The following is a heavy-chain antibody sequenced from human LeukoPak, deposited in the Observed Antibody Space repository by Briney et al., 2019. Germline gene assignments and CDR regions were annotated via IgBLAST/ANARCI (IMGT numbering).Heavy chain of an antibody. V-gene: IGHV1-69*06. Sequence: ASVKVSCKASGGTFSSYAISWVRQAPGQGLEWMGGIIPIFGTANYAQKLQGRVTITADKSTSTAYMELSSLRSEDTAVYYCAGGLVLTRPWFDPWGQGTLVTVSS. J-gene: IGHJ5*02. D-gene: IGHD3-9*01. CDR2: IIPIFGTA. CDR1: GGTFSSYA. CDR3: AGGLVLTRPWFDP.